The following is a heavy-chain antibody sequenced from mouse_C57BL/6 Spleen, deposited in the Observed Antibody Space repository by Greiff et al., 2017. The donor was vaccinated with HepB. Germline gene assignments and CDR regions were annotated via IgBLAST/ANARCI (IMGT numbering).Heavy chain of an antibody. CDR3: ASYDGYSSDAMDY. J-gene: IGHJ4*01. CDR1: GFSLTSYG. D-gene: IGHD2-3*01. CDR2: IWSGGST. V-gene: IGHV2-2*01. Sequence: VMLVESGPGLVQPSQSLSITCTVSGFSLTSYGVHWVRQSPGKGLEWLGVIWSGGSTDYNAAFISRLSISKDNSKSQVFFKMNSLQADDTAIYYCASYDGYSSDAMDYWGQGTSVTVSS.